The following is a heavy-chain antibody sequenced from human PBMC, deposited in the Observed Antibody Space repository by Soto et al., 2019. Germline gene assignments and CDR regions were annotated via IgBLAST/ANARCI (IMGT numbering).Heavy chain of an antibody. CDR1: GYNFIGHY. Sequence: QVQLVQSGAEVKKSGASVKVSCKASGYNFIGHYIHWVRQAPGQGREWTGEISGNSGDTKYEQKFQGRVTLTRDTSISTVYMELRNLSPDDSAMYYCGRGRNGELGVFYWGQGTLVTVYS. J-gene: IGHJ4*02. CDR2: ISGNSGDT. CDR3: GRGRNGELGVFY. V-gene: IGHV1-2*02. D-gene: IGHD1-7*01.